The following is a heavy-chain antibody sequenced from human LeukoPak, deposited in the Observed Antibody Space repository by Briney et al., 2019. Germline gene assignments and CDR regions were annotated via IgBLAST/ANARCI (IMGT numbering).Heavy chain of an antibody. Sequence: SETLSLTCTVSGCSISSYYWSWIRQPPGKGLEWIGYIYYSGSTSYNRSLKSRVTISVDTSKNQFSLKLSSVTAADTAVYYCARGAAVAKRRDYFDYWGQGTLVTVPS. CDR3: ARGAAVAKRRDYFDY. J-gene: IGHJ4*02. V-gene: IGHV4-59*01. CDR1: GCSISSYY. D-gene: IGHD6-19*01. CDR2: IYYSGST.